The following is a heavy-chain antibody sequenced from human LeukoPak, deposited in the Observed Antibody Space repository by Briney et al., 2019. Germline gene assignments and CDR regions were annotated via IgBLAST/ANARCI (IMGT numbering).Heavy chain of an antibody. Sequence: SETLSLTCTVSGGSISSYYWSWIRQPPGKGLEWIGYIYYSGSTNYNPSLKSRVTISVDTSKNQFSLKLSSVTAADTAVYYCAREGDYEEWRDWFDPWGQGTLVTVSS. CDR1: GGSISSYY. CDR2: IYYSGST. D-gene: IGHD4-17*01. J-gene: IGHJ5*02. V-gene: IGHV4-59*01. CDR3: AREGDYEEWRDWFDP.